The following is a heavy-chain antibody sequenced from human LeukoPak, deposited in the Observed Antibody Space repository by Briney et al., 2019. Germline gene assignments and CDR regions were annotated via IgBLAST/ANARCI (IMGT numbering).Heavy chain of an antibody. V-gene: IGHV1-18*01. J-gene: IGHJ4*02. CDR3: ARADYYDSSGYYYQFDY. D-gene: IGHD3-22*01. Sequence: GASVEVSCKASGYTSTSYGISWVRQAPGQGLEWMGWISAYNGNTNYAQKLQGRVTMTTDTSTSTAYMELRSLRSDDTAVYYCARADYYDSSGYYYQFDYWGQGTLVTVSS. CDR2: ISAYNGNT. CDR1: GYTSTSYG.